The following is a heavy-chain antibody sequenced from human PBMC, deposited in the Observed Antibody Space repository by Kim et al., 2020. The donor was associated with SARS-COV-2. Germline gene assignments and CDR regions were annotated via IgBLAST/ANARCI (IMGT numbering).Heavy chain of an antibody. CDR3: ARGSGYDWGHWFDP. CDR2: ISYDGSNK. J-gene: IGHJ5*02. V-gene: IGHV3-30-3*01. CDR1: GFTFSSYA. D-gene: IGHD5-12*01. Sequence: GGSLRLSCAASGFTFSSYAMHWVHQAPGKGLEWVAVISYDGSNKYYADSVKGRFTISRDNSKNTLYLQMNSLRAEDTAVYYCARGSGYDWGHWFDPWGQGTLVTVSS.